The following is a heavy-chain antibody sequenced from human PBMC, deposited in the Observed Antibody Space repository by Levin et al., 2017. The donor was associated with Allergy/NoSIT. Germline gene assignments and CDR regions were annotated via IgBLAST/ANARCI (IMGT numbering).Heavy chain of an antibody. CDR3: ARDLRDYYEMHRTFDI. CDR1: GGSISSGDYY. V-gene: IGHV4-30-4*01. CDR2: IYYSGST. J-gene: IGHJ3*02. Sequence: SETLSLTCTVSGGSISSGDYYWSWIRQPPGKGLEWIGYIYYSGSTYYNPSLKSRVTISVDTSKNQFSLKLSSVTAADTAVYYCARDLRDYYEMHRTFDIWGQGTMVTVSS. D-gene: IGHD3-22*01.